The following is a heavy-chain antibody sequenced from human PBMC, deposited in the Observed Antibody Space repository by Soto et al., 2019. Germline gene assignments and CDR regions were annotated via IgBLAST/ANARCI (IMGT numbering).Heavy chain of an antibody. Sequence: PSETLSLTCTVSGGSISSGDYYWSWIRQPPGKGLEWIGYIYYSGSTYYNPSLKSRVTISVDTSKNQFSLKLSSVTAADTAVYYCARRHQRDSGDFSYFDYWGPGTLVTVSS. CDR3: ARRHQRDSGDFSYFDY. CDR2: IYYSGST. V-gene: IGHV4-30-4*01. J-gene: IGHJ4*02. CDR1: GGSISSGDYY. D-gene: IGHD4-17*01.